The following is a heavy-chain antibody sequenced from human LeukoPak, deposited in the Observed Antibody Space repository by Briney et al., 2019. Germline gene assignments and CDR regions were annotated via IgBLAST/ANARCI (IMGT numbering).Heavy chain of an antibody. V-gene: IGHV3-30*19. Sequence: GGSLRLPCAASGLTFRNYGMHWVRQAPGKGLEWVAVISYDGSNKYYADSVKGRFTISRDNSKNTLYLQMNSLRAEDTAVYYCASLYYDFWSGYSFEYYYYYGMDVWGQGTTVTVSS. CDR1: GLTFRNYG. D-gene: IGHD3-3*01. CDR3: ASLYYDFWSGYSFEYYYYYGMDV. CDR2: ISYDGSNK. J-gene: IGHJ6*02.